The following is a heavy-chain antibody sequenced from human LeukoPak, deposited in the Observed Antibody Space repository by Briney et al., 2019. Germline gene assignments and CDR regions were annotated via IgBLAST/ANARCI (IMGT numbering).Heavy chain of an antibody. CDR2: ISTYNGNT. CDR3: ARVQLSCSGGSCYSEWFDP. CDR1: GYNFDRYG. J-gene: IGHJ5*02. D-gene: IGHD2-15*01. V-gene: IGHV1-18*04. Sequence: ASVKVSCKGSGYNFDRYGVNWVRQAPGQGLEWVGWISTYNGNTFYAQKFEGRVTMTTDTSTNTAYMELRSLRSDDTAVYYCARVQLSCSGGSCYSEWFDPWGQGTLVTVSS.